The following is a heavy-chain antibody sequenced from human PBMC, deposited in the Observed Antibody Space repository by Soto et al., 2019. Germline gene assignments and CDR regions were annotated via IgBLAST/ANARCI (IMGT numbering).Heavy chain of an antibody. V-gene: IGHV3-23*01. D-gene: IGHD5-12*01. CDR1: GFPFSSYA. CDR2: ISGGGNDR. J-gene: IGHJ4*02. Sequence: GGSLRLSCAASGFPFSSYAMSWVRQTPEKGLEWVAGISGGGNDRYYADFVQGRFTFSRDNSRNILYLQTNSLRADDTAMYFRARSLFMVAPDNEPFDYWGQGTLVTVSS. CDR3: ARSLFMVAPDNEPFDY.